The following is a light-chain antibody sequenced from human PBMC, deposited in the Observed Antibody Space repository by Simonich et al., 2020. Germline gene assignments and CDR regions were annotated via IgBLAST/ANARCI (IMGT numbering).Light chain of an antibody. CDR1: QSVSSY. V-gene: IGKV3-11*01. CDR3: QQRSNWPPWT. CDR2: DAS. Sequence: EIVLTQSPATLSLSPGERATLSCRASQSVSSYLAWYQQKHGQAPRLLIYDASNRATGLPARFSGSGSGTDFTLTISSLEPEDFAVYYCQQRSNWPPWTFGQGTKVEIK. J-gene: IGKJ1*01.